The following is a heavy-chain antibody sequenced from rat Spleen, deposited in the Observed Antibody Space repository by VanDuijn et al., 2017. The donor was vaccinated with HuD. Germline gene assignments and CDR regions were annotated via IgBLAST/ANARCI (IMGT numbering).Heavy chain of an antibody. CDR1: GFTFSNYG. J-gene: IGHJ2*01. V-gene: IGHV5-31*01. Sequence: EVQLVESGGGLVQPGRSLKLSCAASGFTFSNYGMTWIRQAPGKGLEWVASITNTGGSTYYPDSVKGRFTISRDNAKSTLYLQMNSLRSEDTATYYCTRDREQLLDYWGQGVMVTVSS. D-gene: IGHD1-10*01. CDR3: TRDREQLLDY. CDR2: ITNTGGST.